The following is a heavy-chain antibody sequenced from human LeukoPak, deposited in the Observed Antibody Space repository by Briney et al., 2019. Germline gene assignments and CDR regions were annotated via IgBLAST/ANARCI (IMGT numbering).Heavy chain of an antibody. CDR1: AGTFSSYA. Sequence: SVKVSCKASAGTFSSYAISWVRQAPGQGLEWMGGIIPIFGTANYAQKFQGRVTITTDESTSTAYMELSSLRSEDTAVYYCARAARATVTRGWFDPWGQGTLVTVSS. CDR3: ARAARATVTRGWFDP. D-gene: IGHD4-17*01. V-gene: IGHV1-69*05. CDR2: IIPIFGTA. J-gene: IGHJ5*02.